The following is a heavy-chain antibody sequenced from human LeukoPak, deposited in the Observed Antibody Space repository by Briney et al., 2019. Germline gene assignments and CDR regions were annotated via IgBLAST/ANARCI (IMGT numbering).Heavy chain of an antibody. CDR3: ARHRPFGGYSYVSDPALYYFDY. V-gene: IGHV5-51*01. CDR1: GYTFTSYC. J-gene: IGHJ4*02. CDR2: IYPGDSAN. Sequence: GGSLKISCKGSGYTFTSYCISWVRQIPGKGLEWMGIIYPGDSANRYSPSFQGQVTISADKSISTAYLQWSSLKASDTAMYYCARHRPFGGYSYVSDPALYYFDYWGQGTLVTVSS. D-gene: IGHD5-18*01.